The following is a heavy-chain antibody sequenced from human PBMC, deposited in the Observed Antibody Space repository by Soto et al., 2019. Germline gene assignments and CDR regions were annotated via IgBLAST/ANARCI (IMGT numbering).Heavy chain of an antibody. CDR1: GFKFGDYA. CDR2: ISWNSGSI. Sequence: SLRLSCAASGFKFGDYAMHWVRQAPGKGLEWVSGISWNSGSIGYADSVKGRFTISRDNAKNSLYLQMNSLRAEDTAFYYCAKDMSGNNYNYDYWGQGTLVTVSS. J-gene: IGHJ4*02. CDR3: AKDMSGNNYNYDY. D-gene: IGHD5-18*01. V-gene: IGHV3-9*01.